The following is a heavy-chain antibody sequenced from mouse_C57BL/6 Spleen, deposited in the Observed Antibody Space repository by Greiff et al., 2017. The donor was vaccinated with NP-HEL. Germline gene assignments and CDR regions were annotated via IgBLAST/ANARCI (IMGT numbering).Heavy chain of an antibody. Sequence: VQLQQPGAELVKPGASVKMSCKASGYTFTSYWITWVKQRPGQGLEWLGDIYPGSGSNNYNEKFTSKATLTVDTSSSTAYMQISSLTSDDSAVYYLSRWPIYYEYEECFDYWGQGTTLTVSS. D-gene: IGHD2-4*01. CDR1: GYTFTSYW. V-gene: IGHV1-55*01. CDR3: SRWPIYYEYEECFDY. CDR2: IYPGSGSN. J-gene: IGHJ2*01.